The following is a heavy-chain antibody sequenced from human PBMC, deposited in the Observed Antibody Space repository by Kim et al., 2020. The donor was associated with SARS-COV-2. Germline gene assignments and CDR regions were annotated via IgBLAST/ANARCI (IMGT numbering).Heavy chain of an antibody. Sequence: SETLSLTCTVSGGSISSSTYYWDWIRQPPGKGLEWIGSISSGGSTNLNPSLKSRVSISVDTSKNQFSLKLSSMTAADTAVYYCASPSKPYSNAAWFDPWG. J-gene: IGHJ5*02. CDR3: ASPSKPYSNAAWFDP. D-gene: IGHD6-13*01. V-gene: IGHV4-39*01. CDR2: ISSGGST. CDR1: GGSISSSTYY.